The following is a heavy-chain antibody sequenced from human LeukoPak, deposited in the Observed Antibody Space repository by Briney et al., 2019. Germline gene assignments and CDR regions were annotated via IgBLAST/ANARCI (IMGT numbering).Heavy chain of an antibody. V-gene: IGHV3-9*01. CDR2: ISWNSGTI. CDR3: ARTYYYDSSGYSGY. Sequence: GGSLRLSCAASGFTFDDYAMHWVRQAPGKGLEWVSGISWNSGTIGYADSVKGRFTISRDNAKNSLYLQMNSLRAEDTAVYYCARTYYYDSSGYSGYWGQGTLVTVSS. D-gene: IGHD3-22*01. CDR1: GFTFDDYA. J-gene: IGHJ4*02.